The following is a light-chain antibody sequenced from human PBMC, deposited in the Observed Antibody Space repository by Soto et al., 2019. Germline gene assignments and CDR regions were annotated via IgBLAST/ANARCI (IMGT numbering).Light chain of an antibody. CDR3: QFYGSGPRANFV. CDR1: SSNIGAGYD. Sequence: QSVLTQPPSVSGAPGQRITISCTGISSNIGAGYDVHWYQQLPGKAPKLLLYGNDNRPSGVPERFSGSKSGTSASLAINGLRADDEADYYCQFYGSGPRANFVVGTGTKLTVL. CDR2: GND. V-gene: IGLV1-40*01. J-gene: IGLJ1*01.